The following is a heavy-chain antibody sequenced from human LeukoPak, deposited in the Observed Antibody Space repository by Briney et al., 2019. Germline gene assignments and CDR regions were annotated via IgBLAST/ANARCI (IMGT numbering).Heavy chain of an antibody. CDR2: INYSGGT. Sequence: SETLSLTCAVYGGSFSSYYWSWIRQPPGKGREGIGKINYSGGTNYNPSLKSRVTISVDMSKNQFSLKLSSVTAADTAVYYCARLIYYDSSGYLDYWGQGSLVTVSS. J-gene: IGHJ4*02. D-gene: IGHD3-22*01. V-gene: IGHV4-34*01. CDR3: ARLIYYDSSGYLDY. CDR1: GGSFSSYY.